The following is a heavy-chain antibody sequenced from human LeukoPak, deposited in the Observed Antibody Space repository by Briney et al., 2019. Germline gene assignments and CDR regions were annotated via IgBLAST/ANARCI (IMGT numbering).Heavy chain of an antibody. V-gene: IGHV4-59*08. CDR2: IYYTDNT. D-gene: IGHD6-19*01. CDR3: ARLSLPSPGRIAVAGRYFDY. CDR1: GGSISGYY. J-gene: IGHJ4*02. Sequence: PSETLSLTCTVSGGSISGYYWTWIRQPPGKGLEWIGYIYYTDNTNSHPSLKSRVTLSLDTSKRQFSLKLSSVTAADTAVYYCARLSLPSPGRIAVAGRYFDYWGQGTLVTVSS.